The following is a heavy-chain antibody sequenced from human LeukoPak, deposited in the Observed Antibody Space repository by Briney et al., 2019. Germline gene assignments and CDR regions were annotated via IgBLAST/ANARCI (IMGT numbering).Heavy chain of an antibody. Sequence: PGGSLRLSCAASGFTFSSYSMNWVRQAPGKGLEWVSSISSSSSYIYYADSVKGRFTISRDNAKNSLYLQMNSLRAEDTAVYYCTTAMVMVPAAAFDYWGQGTLVTVSS. D-gene: IGHD2-2*01. V-gene: IGHV3-21*01. CDR2: ISSSSSYI. CDR1: GFTFSSYS. J-gene: IGHJ4*02. CDR3: TTAMVMVPAAAFDY.